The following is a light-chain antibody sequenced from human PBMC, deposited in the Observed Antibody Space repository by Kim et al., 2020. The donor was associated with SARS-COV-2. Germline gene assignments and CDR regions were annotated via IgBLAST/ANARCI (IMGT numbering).Light chain of an antibody. V-gene: IGKV1-17*01. CDR1: QDIRND. Sequence: ASVGYRVTITCLASQDIRNDLGWYQQNPGRAPKRLIYGASSLQSGVPSRFSGSGSGTEFTLTISSVQPEDFATYFCLQHNTYPITFGQGTRLEIK. CDR3: LQHNTYPIT. J-gene: IGKJ5*01. CDR2: GAS.